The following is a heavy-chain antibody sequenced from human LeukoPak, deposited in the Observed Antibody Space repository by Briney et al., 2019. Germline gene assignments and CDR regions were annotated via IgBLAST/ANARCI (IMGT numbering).Heavy chain of an antibody. CDR1: GFTFSSYA. J-gene: IGHJ4*02. D-gene: IGHD4-11*01. CDR3: ARDWSNYVLDY. CDR2: ISYDGSNK. Sequence: GGSLRLSCAASGFTFSSYAMHWVRQAPGKGLEWVAVISYDGSNKYYADSVKGRFTIPRDNSKNTLYLQMNSLRAEDTAVYYCARDWSNYVLDYWGQGTLVTVSS. V-gene: IGHV3-30-3*01.